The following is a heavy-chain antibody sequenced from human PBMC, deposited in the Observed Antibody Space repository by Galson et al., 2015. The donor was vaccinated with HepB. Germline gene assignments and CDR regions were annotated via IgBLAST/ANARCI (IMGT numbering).Heavy chain of an antibody. CDR3: ARGSRTFDS. D-gene: IGHD3/OR15-3a*01. J-gene: IGHJ4*02. CDR1: GFTFSTYW. CDR2: IKQDGSEN. V-gene: IGHV3-7*01. Sequence: SLRLSCAASGFTFSTYWMTWVRQAPGKGPERVANIKQDGSENYYVDSVKGRFTISRDNAKNSLYLQMHSLRAEDTAVYYCARGSRTFDSWGQGTLVTVSS.